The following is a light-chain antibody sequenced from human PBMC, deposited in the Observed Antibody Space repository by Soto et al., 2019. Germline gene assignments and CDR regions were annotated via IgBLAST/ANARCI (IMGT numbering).Light chain of an antibody. CDR1: QSVLYSPNNKNY. Sequence: DIVMTQSPDSLAVSLGERATINCKSSQSVLYSPNNKNYLAWYQQKPGQPPKLLVYWASTRESGVPDRFSGSGSETDFTLTINSLQAEDVAVYYCKQYINAPQTFGQGTKVEIK. CDR3: KQYINAPQT. CDR2: WAS. V-gene: IGKV4-1*01. J-gene: IGKJ1*01.